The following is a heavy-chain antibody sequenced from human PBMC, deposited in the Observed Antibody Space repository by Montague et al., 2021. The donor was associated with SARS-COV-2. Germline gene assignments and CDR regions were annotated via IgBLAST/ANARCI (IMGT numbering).Heavy chain of an antibody. CDR3: VRGIDAAVSYDY. CDR1: GDSVSSNSAT. Sequence: CAISGDSVSSNSATWNWIRQSPSRGLEWLGRTYYRSMWKSDYARSVKSRITINPDTSKNQFSLQLSSVTPEDSALYYCVRGIDAAVSYDYWGQGTLVTGSS. CDR2: TYYRSMWKS. V-gene: IGHV6-1*01. J-gene: IGHJ4*02. D-gene: IGHD6-13*01.